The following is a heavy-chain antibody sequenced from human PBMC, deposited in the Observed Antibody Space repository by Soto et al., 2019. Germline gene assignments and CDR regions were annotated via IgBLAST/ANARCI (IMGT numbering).Heavy chain of an antibody. CDR3: ASGAHLATVTNDY. Sequence: PSETLSLTCAVYGGSFSGYYWSWIRQPPGKGLEWIGEINHSGSTNYNPSLKSRVTISVDTSKNQFSLKLSSVTAADTAVYYCASGAHLATVTNDYWGQGTLVTVSS. CDR1: GGSFSGYY. CDR2: INHSGST. J-gene: IGHJ4*02. V-gene: IGHV4-34*01. D-gene: IGHD4-17*01.